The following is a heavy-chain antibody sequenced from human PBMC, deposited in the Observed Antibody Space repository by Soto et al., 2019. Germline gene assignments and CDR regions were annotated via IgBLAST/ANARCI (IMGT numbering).Heavy chain of an antibody. D-gene: IGHD1-20*01. V-gene: IGHV5-10-1*01. CDR1: GYSLTSYW. J-gene: IGHJ6*02. CDR2: IDPSDSYT. Sequence: GESLKISCKGSGYSLTSYWISWVRQMPGKGLEWMGRIDPSDSYTNYSPSFQGHVTISADKSISTAYLQWSSLKASDTAMYYCATHITDSNYYYYGMDVWGQGTTVTVSS. CDR3: ATHITDSNYYYYGMDV.